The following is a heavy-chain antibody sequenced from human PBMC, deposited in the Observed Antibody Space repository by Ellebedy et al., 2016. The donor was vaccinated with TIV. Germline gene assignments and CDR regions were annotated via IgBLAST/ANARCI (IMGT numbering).Heavy chain of an antibody. V-gene: IGHV4-59*12. J-gene: IGHJ4*02. CDR1: GGSISSYY. D-gene: IGHD1-1*01. CDR2: IYYSGST. CDR3: ARGSRTGTTGICFDY. Sequence: SETLSLTXTVSGGSISSYYWSWIRQPPGKGLEWIGYIYYSGSTNYNPSLKSRVTISVDTSKNQFSLKLSSVTAADTAVYYCARGSRTGTTGICFDYWGQGTLVTVSS.